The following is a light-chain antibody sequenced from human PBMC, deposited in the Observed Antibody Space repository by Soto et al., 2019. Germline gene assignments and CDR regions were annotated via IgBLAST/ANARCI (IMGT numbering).Light chain of an antibody. CDR3: QKYNSAPPT. V-gene: IGKV1-27*01. CDR2: AAS. CDR1: QGISNY. Sequence: DIQXTXXXXSLSASVGDRVTITCRASQGISNYLAWYQQKPGKVPKLLIYAASTLQSGVPSRFSGSGSGTDFTLTISSLQPEDVATYYCQKYNSAPPTFGQGTKLEIK. J-gene: IGKJ2*01.